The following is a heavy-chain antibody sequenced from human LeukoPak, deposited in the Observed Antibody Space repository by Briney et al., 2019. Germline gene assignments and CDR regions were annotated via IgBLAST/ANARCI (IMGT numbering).Heavy chain of an antibody. J-gene: IGHJ3*02. V-gene: IGHV3-53*01. CDR2: IYSGGST. D-gene: IGHD3-22*01. CDR1: GFTVSSNY. CDR3: ARDSGDYYDSSGYPLGAFDI. Sequence: GGSLRLSCAASGFTVSSNYMSWVRQAPGKGLEWVSGIYSGGSTYYADSVKGRFTISRDNSKNMLYLQMNSLRAEDTAVYSCARDSGDYYDSSGYPLGAFDIWGQRTMVTVSS.